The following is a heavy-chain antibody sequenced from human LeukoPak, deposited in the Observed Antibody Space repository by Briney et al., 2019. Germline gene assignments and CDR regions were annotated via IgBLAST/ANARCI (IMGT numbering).Heavy chain of an antibody. V-gene: IGHV3-30*18. D-gene: IGHD3-10*01. CDR3: AKGGAVGSGSYYTPVPFDP. J-gene: IGHJ5*02. CDR2: ISYDGSNK. CDR1: GFTFSSYG. Sequence: GSLRLSCAASGFTFSSYGMHWVRQAPGKGLEWVAVISYDGSNKYYADSVKGRFTISRDNSKNTLYLQMNSLRAEDTAVYYCAKGGAVGSGSYYTPVPFDPWGQGTLVTVSS.